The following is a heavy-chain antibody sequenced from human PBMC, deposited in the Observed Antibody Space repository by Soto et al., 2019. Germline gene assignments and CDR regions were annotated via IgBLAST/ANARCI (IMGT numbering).Heavy chain of an antibody. J-gene: IGHJ5*02. D-gene: IGHD1-26*01. CDR3: ARARSHTGSFSVDWFDP. V-gene: IGHV3-23*01. Sequence: GGSLRLSCAASRLTFSNSAMSWVRQAPGKGLEWVSIISGSSGSTYYTDFVKGRFTISRDNSKNTVYLQMNSLTVDDTAVYFCARARSHTGSFSVDWFDPWGQGALVTVSS. CDR2: ISGSSGST. CDR1: RLTFSNSA.